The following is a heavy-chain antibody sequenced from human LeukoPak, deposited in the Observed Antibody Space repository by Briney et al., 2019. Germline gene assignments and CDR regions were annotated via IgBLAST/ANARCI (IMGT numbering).Heavy chain of an antibody. V-gene: IGHV3-23*01. J-gene: IGHJ4*02. D-gene: IGHD3-22*01. CDR1: AFTFSSYA. CDR3: AKDQYYDSSGYLDY. Sequence: GRSLRPSCAASAFTFSSYAMSSVRQAPGKGLEWVSAISGIGGSTYYADSVKGRFTISRDNSKNTLYLQMNSLRAEDTAVYYCAKDQYYDSSGYLDYWGQGTLATVSS. CDR2: ISGIGGST.